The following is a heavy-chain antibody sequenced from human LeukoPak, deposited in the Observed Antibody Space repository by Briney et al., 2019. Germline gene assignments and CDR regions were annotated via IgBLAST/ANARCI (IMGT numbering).Heavy chain of an antibody. V-gene: IGHV3-48*04. CDR2: ISSSSGTI. CDR1: GFTFSSYT. Sequence: GGSLRLSCAASGFTFSSYTMNWVRQAPGKGLEWVSYISSSSGTIYYADSVKGRFTISRDNAKNSLYLQMNSLRAEDTAVYYCARGLLWLFGGQGTLVTVSS. D-gene: IGHD3-10*01. J-gene: IGHJ4*02. CDR3: ARGLLWLF.